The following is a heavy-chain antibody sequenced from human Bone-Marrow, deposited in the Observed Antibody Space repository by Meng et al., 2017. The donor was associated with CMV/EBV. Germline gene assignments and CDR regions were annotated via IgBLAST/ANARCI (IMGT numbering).Heavy chain of an antibody. V-gene: IGHV3-21*01. CDR2: ISSSSSYI. J-gene: IGHJ4*02. D-gene: IGHD6-13*01. Sequence: SGFTLSSYSMNWVRQAPGKGLEWVSSISSSSSYIYYADSVKGRFTISRDNAKNSLYLQMNSLRAEDTAVYYCARDMGQQLPLYYFDYWGQGTLVTVSS. CDR1: GFTLSSYS. CDR3: ARDMGQQLPLYYFDY.